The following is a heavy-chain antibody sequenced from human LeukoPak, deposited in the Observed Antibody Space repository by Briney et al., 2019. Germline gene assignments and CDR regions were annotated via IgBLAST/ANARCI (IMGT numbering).Heavy chain of an antibody. CDR3: AKDRSSSWSIDY. Sequence: GGSLRLSCAASGFTFSTNVMHWVRQAPGKGLEWVAFISYVGSNKNYADFVKGRFTISRDNSKNTVYLQMNSLRAEDTAIYYCAKDRSSSWSIDYWGQGTLVTVSS. CDR2: ISYVGSNK. V-gene: IGHV3-30*18. J-gene: IGHJ4*02. CDR1: GFTFSTNV. D-gene: IGHD6-13*01.